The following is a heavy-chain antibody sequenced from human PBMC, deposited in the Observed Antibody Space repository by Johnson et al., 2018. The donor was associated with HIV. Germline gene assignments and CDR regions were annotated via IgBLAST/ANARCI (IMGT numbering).Heavy chain of an antibody. J-gene: IGHJ3*02. CDR1: GFTFSNYG. Sequence: QVQLVESGGGVVQPGGSLRLSCVASGFTFSNYGIHWVRQAPGKGLEWVAFIQYDGNHENQIDSVKGRFTISRDNSKNTLYLQMNTLTVEDTAVYYCARDLWSRPGADALEMWGQGTMVTVSS. CDR2: IQYDGNHE. CDR3: ARDLWSRPGADALEM. D-gene: IGHD1-1*01. V-gene: IGHV3-30*02.